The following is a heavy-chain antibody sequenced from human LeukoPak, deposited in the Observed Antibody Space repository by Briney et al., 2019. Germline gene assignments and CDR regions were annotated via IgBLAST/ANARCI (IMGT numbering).Heavy chain of an antibody. J-gene: IGHJ4*02. CDR2: ISRSSDFL. D-gene: IGHD2-2*01. CDR1: GFTFSNYT. CDR3: ARGSSYFDY. V-gene: IGHV3-21*01. Sequence: GGSLRLSCAASGFTFSNYTMNWVRQAPGRGLEWVSSISRSSDFLYYADSVKGRFTISRDNAKNSLYLQMNSLRAEDTAVYYCARGSSYFDYWGQGTLVTVSS.